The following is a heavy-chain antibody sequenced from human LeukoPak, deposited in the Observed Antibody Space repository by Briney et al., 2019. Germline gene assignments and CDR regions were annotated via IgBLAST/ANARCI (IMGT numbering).Heavy chain of an antibody. Sequence: SETLSLTCTVSGGSMSDYYWSWIRQPPGKGLEWIGYIYYTGTTNYNPSLRSRVTILVDTSKNQFSLKLNSVTAADTGVYCCARDQRRTSCFDYWGQGTLVTVSS. CDR3: ARDQRRTSCFDY. D-gene: IGHD2-2*01. J-gene: IGHJ4*02. CDR2: IYYTGTT. V-gene: IGHV4-59*01. CDR1: GGSMSDYY.